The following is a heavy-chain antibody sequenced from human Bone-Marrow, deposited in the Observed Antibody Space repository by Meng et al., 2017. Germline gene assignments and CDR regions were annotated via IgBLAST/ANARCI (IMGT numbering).Heavy chain of an antibody. D-gene: IGHD6-13*01. CDR2: IDSDGTNT. CDR3: ASRSSSYYGG. Sequence: VQLVESGGGLVQPGGSLRLSCAASGFSFSSYWMHWVRQAPGKGLVWVSRIDSDGTNTHYADSVKGRFTISRDNAKNTLYLQMNSLRAEDTAVYFCASRSSSYYGGWGQGTLVTVSS. J-gene: IGHJ4*02. V-gene: IGHV3-74*01. CDR1: GFSFSSYW.